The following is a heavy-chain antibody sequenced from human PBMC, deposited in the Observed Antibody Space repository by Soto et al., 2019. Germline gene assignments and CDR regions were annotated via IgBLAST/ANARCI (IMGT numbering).Heavy chain of an antibody. J-gene: IGHJ4*02. CDR2: ITVAGAGT. CDR1: GFAFNSSA. Sequence: EVQLLESGGGLVQPGGSLRLSCAASGFAFNSSAMAWVRQTPGKGLRWVSAITVAGAGTYDADSVKGRFAISRDNSKKTLYLQMNSLSAEDKALYFCAKWPPSPKMGVTSHWGQGTLVTVSS. CDR3: AKWPPSPKMGVTSH. V-gene: IGHV3-23*01. D-gene: IGHD1-26*01.